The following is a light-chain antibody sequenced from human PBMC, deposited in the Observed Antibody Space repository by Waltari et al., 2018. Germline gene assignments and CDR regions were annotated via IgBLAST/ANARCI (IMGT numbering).Light chain of an antibody. J-gene: IGLJ2*01. V-gene: IGLV2-23*01. CDR3: CSYAGSSTVK. CDR1: SSDVGSYKL. CDR2: ADS. Sequence: QSALTQPASVSGSPGQSITISCTGTSSDVGSYKLVSWYQQHPGKAPGLVIYADSNRPSGRFNRFPGPKSGNTASLTISGLQAEDEAAYYCCSYAGSSTVKFGEGTYLTVL.